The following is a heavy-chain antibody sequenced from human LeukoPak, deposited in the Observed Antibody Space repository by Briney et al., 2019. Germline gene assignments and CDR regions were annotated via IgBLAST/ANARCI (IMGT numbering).Heavy chain of an antibody. D-gene: IGHD3-3*01. Sequence: SETLSLTCTVSGGSISSYYWSWIRQPPGKGLEWIGYIYYSGSTNYNPSLKSRVTISVDTPKNQFSLKLSSVTAADTAVYYCAGAIFGVVTHYWYLDLWGRGTLVTVSS. CDR2: IYYSGST. J-gene: IGHJ2*01. CDR3: AGAIFGVVTHYWYLDL. V-gene: IGHV4-59*01. CDR1: GGSISSYY.